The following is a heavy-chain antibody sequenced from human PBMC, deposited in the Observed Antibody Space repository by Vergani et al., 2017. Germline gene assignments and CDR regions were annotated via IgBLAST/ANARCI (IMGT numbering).Heavy chain of an antibody. J-gene: IGHJ6*02. Sequence: EVQLLESGGDLVQPGGSLRLSCAASGFTFNHYAMNWVRQAPGKGLEWVSGISGSGGSTYYAVSVKGRLTISSDSSKNTLYLQTNSLSAGDTAVYYCAKANPRNSGYDYLYYYHAMDVWGQGTTVTVAS. CDR1: GFTFNHYA. D-gene: IGHD5-12*01. CDR2: ISGSGGST. V-gene: IGHV3-23*01. CDR3: AKANPRNSGYDYLYYYHAMDV.